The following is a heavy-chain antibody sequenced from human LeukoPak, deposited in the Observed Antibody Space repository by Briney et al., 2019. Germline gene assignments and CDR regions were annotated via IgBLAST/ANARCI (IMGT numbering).Heavy chain of an antibody. Sequence: SETLSPTCAVYGGSFSGYYWSWIRQPPGKGLESIGDINHSGSTNYNPSLKSRVTISVDTSKNQFSLKLSSVTAADTAVYYCAIGHIVATIPHFDYWGQGTLVTVSS. CDR3: AIGHIVATIPHFDY. CDR1: GGSFSGYY. J-gene: IGHJ4*02. D-gene: IGHD5-12*01. V-gene: IGHV4-34*01. CDR2: INHSGST.